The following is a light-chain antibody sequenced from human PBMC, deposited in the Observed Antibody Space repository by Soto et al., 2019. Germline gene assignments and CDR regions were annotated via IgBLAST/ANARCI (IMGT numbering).Light chain of an antibody. CDR3: QQYNDRPPV. Sequence: EIVMTQSPATLSVSPGERATLSCRASQSLSNNLAWYQQKPGHAPRLLIYGASTRATGIPAWFSGSQSGTEFTLTICRLQCEDLAVSYCQQYNDRPPVFGQGTKV. CDR2: GAS. CDR1: QSLSNN. J-gene: IGKJ1*01. V-gene: IGKV3-15*01.